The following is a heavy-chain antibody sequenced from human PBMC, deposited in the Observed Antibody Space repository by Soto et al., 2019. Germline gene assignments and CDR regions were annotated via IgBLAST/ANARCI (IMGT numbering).Heavy chain of an antibody. V-gene: IGHV1-69*13. CDR1: GGTFSSYA. CDR2: IIPIFGTA. J-gene: IGHJ4*02. CDR3: ARDGVGYTAFDY. Sequence: SVKVSCKASGGTFSSYAISWVRQAPGQGLEWMGGIIPIFGTANYAQKFQGRVTITADESTSTAYMELSSLRSEDTAVYYCARDGVGYTAFDYWGQGTLVTVSS. D-gene: IGHD3-3*01.